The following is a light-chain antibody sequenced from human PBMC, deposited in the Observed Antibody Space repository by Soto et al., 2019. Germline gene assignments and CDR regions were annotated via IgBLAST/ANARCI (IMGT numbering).Light chain of an antibody. CDR1: STDIGAYNF. J-gene: IGLJ1*01. Sequence: QSVLTQPASVSGSPGQSITISCTGTSTDIGAYNFVSWFQHHPGKAPKLILFEVRIRPSGVSNRFSGSKSGNTASLTISGLQAEDEAEYYCSSYTNINTRACVFGTGTKVTVL. V-gene: IGLV2-14*01. CDR2: EVR. CDR3: SSYTNINTRACV.